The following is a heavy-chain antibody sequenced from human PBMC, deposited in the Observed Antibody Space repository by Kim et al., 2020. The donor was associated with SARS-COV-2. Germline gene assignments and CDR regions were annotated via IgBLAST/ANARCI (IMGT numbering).Heavy chain of an antibody. D-gene: IGHD1-26*01. Sequence: GGSLRLSCAASGFTFSSYSMNWVRQAPGKGLEWVSYISSSSSTIYYADSVKGRFTISRDNAKNSLYLQMNSLRAEDTAVYYCARVLEVGATSYYYYGMDVWGQGTTVTVSS. CDR3: ARVLEVGATSYYYYGMDV. V-gene: IGHV3-48*04. CDR1: GFTFSSYS. J-gene: IGHJ6*02. CDR2: ISSSSSTI.